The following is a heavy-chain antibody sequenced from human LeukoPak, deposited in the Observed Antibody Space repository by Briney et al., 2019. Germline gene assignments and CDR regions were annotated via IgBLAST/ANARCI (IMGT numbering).Heavy chain of an antibody. J-gene: IGHJ4*02. Sequence: SETLSLTCTVPGGSISSYYWSWIRQPPGKGLEWIGYIYYSGSTNYNPSLKSRVTISVDTSKNQFSLKLSSVTAADTAVYYCARDCSSTSCYGTFDYWGQGTLVTVSS. V-gene: IGHV4-59*01. D-gene: IGHD2-2*01. CDR3: ARDCSSTSCYGTFDY. CDR1: GGSISSYY. CDR2: IYYSGST.